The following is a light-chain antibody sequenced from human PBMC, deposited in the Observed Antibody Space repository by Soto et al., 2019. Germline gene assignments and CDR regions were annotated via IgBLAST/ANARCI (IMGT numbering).Light chain of an antibody. CDR2: EVS. Sequence: QSVLTQPASVSGSPGQSIIISCTGTSSDVGGYNYVSWFQQHPGKAPKLIIYEVSNRPSGLSNRFSGSKSGNTASLTISGLQAEDEADYYCSSYTSTNSVVFGGGTKVTVL. J-gene: IGLJ2*01. CDR3: SSYTSTNSVV. CDR1: SSDVGGYNY. V-gene: IGLV2-14*01.